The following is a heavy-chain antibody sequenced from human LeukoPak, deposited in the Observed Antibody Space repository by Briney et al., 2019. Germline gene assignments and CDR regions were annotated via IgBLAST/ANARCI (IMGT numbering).Heavy chain of an antibody. V-gene: IGHV4-34*01. CDR3: ARRRWGLAAAGTRWFDP. D-gene: IGHD6-13*01. CDR2: INHSGST. Sequence: SETLSLTCAVYGGSFSGYYWSWIRQPPGKGLEWIGEINHSGSTNYNPSLKSRLTISVDTSKNQFSLKLSSVTAADTAVYYCARRRWGLAAAGTRWFDPWGQGTLATVSS. CDR1: GGSFSGYY. J-gene: IGHJ5*02.